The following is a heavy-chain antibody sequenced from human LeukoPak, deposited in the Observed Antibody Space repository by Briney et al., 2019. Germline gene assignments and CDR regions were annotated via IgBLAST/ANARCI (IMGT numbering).Heavy chain of an antibody. Sequence: GGSLRLSCAASGFTFSSYSMNWVRQAPGKGLEWVSSISSSSSYIYYADSVKGRFTISRDNAKNSLYLQMNSLGAEDTAVYYCARDYYDSSGYYYPPDYWGQGTLVTVSS. CDR3: ARDYYDSSGYYYPPDY. V-gene: IGHV3-21*01. D-gene: IGHD3-22*01. J-gene: IGHJ4*02. CDR2: ISSSSSYI. CDR1: GFTFSSYS.